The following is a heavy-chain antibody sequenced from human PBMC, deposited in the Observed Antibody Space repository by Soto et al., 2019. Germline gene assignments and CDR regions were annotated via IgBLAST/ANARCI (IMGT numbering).Heavy chain of an antibody. D-gene: IGHD3-3*01. CDR2: INHSGST. CDR3: ARVWSGTYYYYYMDV. Sequence: PSETLSLTCAVYGGSFSGYYWSWIRQPPGKGLEWIGEINHSGSTNYNPSLKSRVTISVDTSKNQFSLKLSSVTAADTAVYYCARVWSGTYYYYYMDVWGKGTTVTVSS. J-gene: IGHJ6*03. CDR1: GGSFSGYY. V-gene: IGHV4-34*01.